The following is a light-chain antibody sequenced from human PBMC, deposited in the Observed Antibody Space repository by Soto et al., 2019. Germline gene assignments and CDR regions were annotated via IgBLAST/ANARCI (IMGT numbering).Light chain of an antibody. V-gene: IGLV2-14*03. CDR2: DVS. CDR3: SSYTSDSNWV. Sequence: LTQPASVSGSPGQSITISCTGTSSDVGAYNYVSWYQQHPGKAPKLMIYDVSNRPSGVSNRFSGSKSGYTASLTISGLQAEDEADYYCSSYTSDSNWVFGGGTKVTV. CDR1: SSDVGAYNY. J-gene: IGLJ3*02.